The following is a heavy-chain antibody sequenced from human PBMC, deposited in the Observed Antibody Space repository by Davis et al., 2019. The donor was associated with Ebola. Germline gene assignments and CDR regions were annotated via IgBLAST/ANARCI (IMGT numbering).Heavy chain of an antibody. CDR1: GYSISSGSY. CDR3: SSGGYSGYDGYFDD. CDR2: MYHSGST. J-gene: IGHJ4*02. D-gene: IGHD5-12*01. Sequence: SETLSLTCTVSGYSISSGSYWGWIRQPPGKWLEGIANMYHSGSTYYNPSLTSRVTISVDTSKNQFSLKLTSVTAADTAVYYCSSGGYSGYDGYFDDWGQGTLVTVSS. V-gene: IGHV4-38-2*02.